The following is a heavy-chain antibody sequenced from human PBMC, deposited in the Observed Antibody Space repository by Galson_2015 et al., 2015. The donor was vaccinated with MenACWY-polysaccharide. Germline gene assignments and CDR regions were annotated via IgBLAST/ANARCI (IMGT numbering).Heavy chain of an antibody. D-gene: IGHD4/OR15-4a*01. CDR3: AKRAPMVTSLFYGMDV. V-gene: IGHV3-23*01. J-gene: IGHJ6*02. CDR1: GFTFSNYA. Sequence: RLSCAASGFTFSNYAMSWVRQAPGKGLDRVSAISGSGSTTYYADSVKGRFAISRDNSKNTLYLQMSSLRAEDTAVYYCAKRAPMVTSLFYGMDVWGQGTTVTVSS. CDR2: ISGSGSTT.